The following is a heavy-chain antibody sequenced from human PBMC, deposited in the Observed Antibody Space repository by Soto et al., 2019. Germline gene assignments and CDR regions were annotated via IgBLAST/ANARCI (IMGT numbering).Heavy chain of an antibody. V-gene: IGHV3-48*03. Sequence: EVQLVESGGGLVQPGGSLRLSCAASGFTFSSYEMNWVRQAPGKGLEWVSSISSSSSTIYYADSVRGRFTISRDNAKNSLYMQMNRLGVEDTAVYYCARDRYLKGRGFDKDAFDVWGEGTMVTVS. CDR1: GFTFSSYE. CDR2: ISSSSSTI. D-gene: IGHD5-12*01. J-gene: IGHJ3*01. CDR3: ARDRYLKGRGFDKDAFDV.